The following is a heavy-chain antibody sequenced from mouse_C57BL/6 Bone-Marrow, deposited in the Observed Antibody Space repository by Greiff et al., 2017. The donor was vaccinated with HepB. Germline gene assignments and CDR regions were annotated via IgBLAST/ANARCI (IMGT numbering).Heavy chain of an antibody. V-gene: IGHV5-15*04. CDR2: ISNLAYSI. Sequence: EVQLVESGGGLVQPGGSLKLSCAASGFTFSDYGMAWVRQAPRKGPEWVAFISNLAYSIYYADTVTGRFTISRENAKNTLYLEMSSLRSEDTAMYYCARRRLRRGYAMDYWGQGTSVTVSS. CDR1: GFTFSDYG. CDR3: ARRRLRRGYAMDY. D-gene: IGHD2-4*01. J-gene: IGHJ4*01.